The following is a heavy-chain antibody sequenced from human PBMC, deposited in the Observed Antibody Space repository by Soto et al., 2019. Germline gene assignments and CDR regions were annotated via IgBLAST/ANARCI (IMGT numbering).Heavy chain of an antibody. J-gene: IGHJ6*02. CDR2: INPNSGGT. Sequence: QVQLVQSVAEVKKPGASVKVSCKASGYTFTGYYMHWVRQAPGQGLEWMGWINPNSGGTNYAQKFQGWVTMTRDTAISTAYMELSRLRSDDTAVYYCAREGGIVVVPAAIEGGNYGMDVWGQGTTVTVSS. V-gene: IGHV1-2*04. CDR3: AREGGIVVVPAAIEGGNYGMDV. CDR1: GYTFTGYY. D-gene: IGHD2-2*01.